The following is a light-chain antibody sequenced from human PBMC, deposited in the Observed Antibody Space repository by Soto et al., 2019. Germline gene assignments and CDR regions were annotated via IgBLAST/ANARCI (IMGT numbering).Light chain of an antibody. CDR1: SSDVGAYIF. V-gene: IGLV2-8*01. CDR3: VSFAGGTYV. Sequence: QSALTQPPSASGSPGQSVTISCTGTSSDVGAYIFVSWYQQHPGKAPKLMAYDVNRRPPGVPDRFFGSKSGNTASLTVSGLQAEDEADYYCVSFAGGTYVFGTGTKVTVL. CDR2: DVN. J-gene: IGLJ1*01.